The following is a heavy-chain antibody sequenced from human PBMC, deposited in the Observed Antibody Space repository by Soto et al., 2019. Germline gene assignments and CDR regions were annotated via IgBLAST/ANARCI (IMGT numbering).Heavy chain of an antibody. CDR1: GFTFSSYA. CDR2: ISGSGGST. D-gene: IGHD3-22*01. Sequence: PGGSLRLSCAASGFTFSSYAMSWVRQAPGKGLEWVSAISGSGGSTYYADSVKGRFTISRDNSKNTLYLQMNSLRAEDTAVYYCAKSYYYDSSGYSPKLYYYGMDVWGQGTTVTVSS. V-gene: IGHV3-23*01. CDR3: AKSYYYDSSGYSPKLYYYGMDV. J-gene: IGHJ6*02.